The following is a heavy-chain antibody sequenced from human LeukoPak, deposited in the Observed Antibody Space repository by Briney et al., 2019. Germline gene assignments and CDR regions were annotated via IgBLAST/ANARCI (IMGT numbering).Heavy chain of an antibody. V-gene: IGHV3-23*01. CDR2: ISGSGGST. CDR1: GFTFSSYA. CDR3: ARGIDY. Sequence: GGSLRLSCEASGFTFSSYAMTWVRQAQGKGLEWVSVISGSGGSTYYADSVRGRFTISRDTSKNMVFLQMNSLRVEDTAVYYCARGIDYWGRGTLVTVSS. J-gene: IGHJ4*02.